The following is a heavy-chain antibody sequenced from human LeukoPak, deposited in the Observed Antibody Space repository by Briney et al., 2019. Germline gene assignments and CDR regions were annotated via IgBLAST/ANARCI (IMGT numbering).Heavy chain of an antibody. CDR3: ARHGADIVVVPSGSVVY. CDR2: IYNSGST. D-gene: IGHD2-2*01. CDR1: GGSISSISYY. J-gene: IGHJ4*02. Sequence: SETLSLTCTVSGGSISSISYYWGWIRQPPGKGLEWIGSIYNSGSTYYNPSLKSRVTISVGTSKNQFSLKLSSLTAADTAVYYCARHGADIVVVPSGSVVYWGQGTLVTVSS. V-gene: IGHV4-39*01.